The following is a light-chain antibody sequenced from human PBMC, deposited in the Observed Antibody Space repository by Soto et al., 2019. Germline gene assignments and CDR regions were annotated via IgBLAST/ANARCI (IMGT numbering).Light chain of an antibody. CDR3: SSYTTSSTLV. CDR2: EVS. CDR1: SSDVGGYNY. J-gene: IGLJ2*01. Sequence: QSVLTQPASVSGSPGQSITISCTGTSSDVGGYNYVSWYQQNPGKAPKLMIYEVSNRPSGVSDRFSGSKSGNTASLTISWLQAEDEADYYCSSYTTSSTLVFGGGTKVTVL. V-gene: IGLV2-14*01.